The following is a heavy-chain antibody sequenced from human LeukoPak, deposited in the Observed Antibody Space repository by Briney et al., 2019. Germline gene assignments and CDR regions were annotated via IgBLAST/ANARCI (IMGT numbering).Heavy chain of an antibody. CDR3: LLSNYYFDY. D-gene: IGHD4-11*01. J-gene: IGHJ4*02. Sequence: ASVTVSCKASGYTFTSYGISWVRQAPGQGLEWMGWISAYNGNTNYAQKLQGRVTMTTDTSTSTAYMQLRSLRSDDTAVYYCLLSNYYFDYWGQGTLVTVSS. V-gene: IGHV1-18*01. CDR2: ISAYNGNT. CDR1: GYTFTSYG.